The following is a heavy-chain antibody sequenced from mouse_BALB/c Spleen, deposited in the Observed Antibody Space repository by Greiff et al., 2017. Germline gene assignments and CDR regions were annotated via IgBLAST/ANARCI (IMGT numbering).Heavy chain of an antibody. V-gene: IGHV14-4*02. CDR3: NARYYDYVAAWFAY. CDR2: IDPENGDT. D-gene: IGHD2-4*01. J-gene: IGHJ3*01. Sequence: EVKLQQSGAELVRSGASVKLSCTASGFNIKDYYMHWVKQRPEQGLEWIGWIDPENGDTEYAPKFQGKATMTADTSSNTAYLQLSSLTSEDTAVYYCNARYYDYVAAWFAYWGQGTLVTVSA. CDR1: GFNIKDYY.